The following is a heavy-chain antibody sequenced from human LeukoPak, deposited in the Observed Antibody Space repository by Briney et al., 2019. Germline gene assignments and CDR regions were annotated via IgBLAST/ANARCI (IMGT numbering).Heavy chain of an antibody. D-gene: IGHD2-2*01. CDR2: INHSGST. CDR3: ARIRYCSSTSCP. J-gene: IGHJ5*02. V-gene: IGHV4-34*01. Sequence: PSETLSLTCAVSGGSFSGYYWSWIRQPPGKGLGWIGEINHSGSTNYNPSLKSRVTISVDTSKNQFSLKLSSVTAADTAVYYCARIRYCSSTSCPWGQGTLVTVSS. CDR1: GGSFSGYY.